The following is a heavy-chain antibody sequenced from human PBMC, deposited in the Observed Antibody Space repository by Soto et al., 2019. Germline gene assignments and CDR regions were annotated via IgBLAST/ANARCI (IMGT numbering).Heavy chain of an antibody. CDR2: IYDGGST. Sequence: QVELQESGPGLVKPSQTLSLTCTVSGGSISSGGYYWSWIRHHPVKGLEWIGYIYDGGSTYYNPSLKSRVTMSVDTSKNQFSLTLSSVTASDTAVYYCASQATGWYPDYWGQGTLVTVSS. J-gene: IGHJ4*02. V-gene: IGHV4-31*03. D-gene: IGHD6-19*01. CDR1: GGSISSGGYY. CDR3: ASQATGWYPDY.